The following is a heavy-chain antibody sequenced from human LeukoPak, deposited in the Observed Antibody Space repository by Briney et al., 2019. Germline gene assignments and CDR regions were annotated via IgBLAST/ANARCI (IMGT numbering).Heavy chain of an antibody. CDR1: GFTFSSYG. J-gene: IGHJ4*02. Sequence: GRSLRLSCAASGFTFSSYGMHWVRQAPGKGLEGVAVIWYDGSNKYYADSVKGRFTISRDNSKNTLYLQMNSLRAEDTAVYYCARDVYYGSAPLGYWGQGTLVTVSS. V-gene: IGHV3-33*01. CDR3: ARDVYYGSAPLGY. CDR2: IWYDGSNK. D-gene: IGHD3-10*01.